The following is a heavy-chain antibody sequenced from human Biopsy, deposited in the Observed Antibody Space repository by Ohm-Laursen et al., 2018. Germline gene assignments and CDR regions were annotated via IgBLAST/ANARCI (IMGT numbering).Heavy chain of an antibody. CDR3: ARSFGVVINFEHNWFDP. D-gene: IGHD3-3*01. J-gene: IGHJ5*02. V-gene: IGHV1-69*06. CDR1: GGTFSNYA. CDR2: INPMFGTA. Sequence: SVKVSCKASGGTFSNYAISWVRQAPGEGLEWMGGINPMFGTAKYAQRFQGRVTITADKSTSTADMELSSLRSDDTAVYYCARSFGVVINFEHNWFDPWGQGTLVTVSS.